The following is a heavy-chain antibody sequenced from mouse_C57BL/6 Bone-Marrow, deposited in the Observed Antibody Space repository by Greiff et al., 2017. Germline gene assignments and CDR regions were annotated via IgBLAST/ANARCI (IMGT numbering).Heavy chain of an antibody. CDR2: IYPGDGDT. J-gene: IGHJ2*01. CDR3: ARVGNYYDGLDY. CDR1: GYAFSSSW. D-gene: IGHD1-1*01. Sequence: QVQLKESGPELVKPGASVKISCKASGYAFSSSWMNWVKQRPGKGLEWIGRIYPGDGDTNYNGKFKGKAKLTADKSSSTAYMQLSSLTSEDSAVYFCARVGNYYDGLDYWGQGTTLTVSS. V-gene: IGHV1-82*01.